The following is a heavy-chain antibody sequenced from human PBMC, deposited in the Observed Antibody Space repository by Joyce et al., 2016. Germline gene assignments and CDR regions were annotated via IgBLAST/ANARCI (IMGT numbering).Heavy chain of an antibody. CDR1: GYSVTDDW. CDR2: SHQTDSDT. V-gene: IGHV5-51*01. CDR3: ARFNGGGGTPDY. D-gene: IGHD2-15*01. Sequence: QLVQSGREVKKPGESLKISCKARGYSVTDDWIGWVRQMLGKGLEWIGVSHQTDSDTRYNPSFQCKVSISVDKSIGTAYLQWSSLRVADSAMYYGARFNGGGGTPDYWGQGTLVTVSS. J-gene: IGHJ4*02.